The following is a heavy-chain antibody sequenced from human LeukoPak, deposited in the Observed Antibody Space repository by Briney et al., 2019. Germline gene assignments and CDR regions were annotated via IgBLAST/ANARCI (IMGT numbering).Heavy chain of an antibody. D-gene: IGHD5-18*01. Sequence: SETLSLTCAVYGGSFSGYYWSWIRQPPGKGLEWIGEINHSGSTNYNPSLKSRVTISVDTSKNQFSLKLSSVTAADTAVYYCARAGGYSSSLDYWGQGTLVTVSS. J-gene: IGHJ4*02. CDR1: GGSFSGYY. CDR3: ARAGGYSSSLDY. V-gene: IGHV4-34*01. CDR2: INHSGST.